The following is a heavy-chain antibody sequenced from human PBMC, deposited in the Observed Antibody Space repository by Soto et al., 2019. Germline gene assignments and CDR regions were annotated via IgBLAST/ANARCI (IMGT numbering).Heavy chain of an antibody. CDR2: IYYSGST. D-gene: IGHD1-1*01. CDR3: ARDHITTRNYYYYYGMDV. V-gene: IGHV4-30-4*01. J-gene: IGHJ6*02. CDR1: GGSISSGDYY. Sequence: SETLSLTCTVSGGSISSGDYYWSWIRQPPGKGLEWIGYIYYSGSTYYNPSLKSRVTILVDTSKNQCSLKLSSVTAADTAVYYCARDHITTRNYYYYYGMDVWGQGTTVTVSS.